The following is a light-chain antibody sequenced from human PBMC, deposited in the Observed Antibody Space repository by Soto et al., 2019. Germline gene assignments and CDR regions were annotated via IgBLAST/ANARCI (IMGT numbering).Light chain of an antibody. CDR1: NNL. CDR2: EGT. CDR3: CAYVGARSYV. J-gene: IGLJ1*01. V-gene: IGLV2-23*01. Sequence: QSVLTQPASVSGSPGQSITISCTGTNNLVSWYQQHPGKAPKVVLYEGTKRPSGVSNRFSGSNSGRTASLTISGLQAEDEAHYFCCAYVGARSYVFGPGTKVTVL.